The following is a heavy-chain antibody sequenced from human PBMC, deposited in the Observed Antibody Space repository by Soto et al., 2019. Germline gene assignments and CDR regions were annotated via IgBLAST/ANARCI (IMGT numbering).Heavy chain of an antibody. CDR2: IYYSGST. D-gene: IGHD2-21*02. CDR3: AREAMTANWFAP. V-gene: IGHV4-31*03. CDR1: GGSISSGGYY. Sequence: SETLSLTCTGSGGSISSGGYYWSWVRQHPGKGLEWIGYIYYSGSTYYNPSLKSRVTISVDTSKNQFSLKLSSVTAADTAVYYCAREAMTANWFAPWGQGTLVTVSS. J-gene: IGHJ5*02.